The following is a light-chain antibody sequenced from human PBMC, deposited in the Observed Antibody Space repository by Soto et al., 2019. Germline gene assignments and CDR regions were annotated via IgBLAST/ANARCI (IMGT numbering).Light chain of an antibody. CDR2: KAS. Sequence: DIQMTQSPSTLSASVGDRVTITCRASQSISTWLAWYQQKPGKAPYLLIYKASNLETGVPSRFSGSGSGTEFTLTIRSLQPDDFATYYCQQYNSYPWTFGQGTKVEIK. CDR1: QSISTW. CDR3: QQYNSYPWT. J-gene: IGKJ1*01. V-gene: IGKV1-5*03.